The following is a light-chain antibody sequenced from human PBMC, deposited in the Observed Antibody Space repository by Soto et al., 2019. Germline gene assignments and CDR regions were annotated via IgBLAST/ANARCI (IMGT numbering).Light chain of an antibody. CDR3: QQYGSSRT. J-gene: IGKJ1*01. CDR2: GAS. V-gene: IGKV3-20*01. Sequence: EIVLTQSPGTLSLSPGERATLSCRASQSVSSSYLAWYQQKPGQAPRLLIYGASSRATGIPDSFSCSGSGTDFTLTISRLEPEDFAVYYCQQYGSSRTFGQGTKVELK. CDR1: QSVSSSY.